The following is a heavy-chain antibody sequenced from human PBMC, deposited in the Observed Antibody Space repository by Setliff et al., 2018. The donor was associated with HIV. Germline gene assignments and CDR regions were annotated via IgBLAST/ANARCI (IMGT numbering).Heavy chain of an antibody. V-gene: IGHV1-8*02. CDR2: INPKSGEA. Sequence: ASVKVSCKASGYNFTTYDINWVRLAPGQGLEWMGWINPKSGEAGYGQRFQGRITLTRDTSTRTAYLVLSSLTFEDTAIYYCARTDFYDHYANWFDPWGHGTLVTVSS. CDR1: GYNFTTYD. J-gene: IGHJ5*02. D-gene: IGHD3-22*01. CDR3: ARTDFYDHYANWFDP.